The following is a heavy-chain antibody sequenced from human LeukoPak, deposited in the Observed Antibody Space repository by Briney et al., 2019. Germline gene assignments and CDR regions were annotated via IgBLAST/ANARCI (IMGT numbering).Heavy chain of an antibody. V-gene: IGHV3-48*03. J-gene: IGHJ4*02. CDR3: ARDLWFGETHY. Sequence: PGGSLRHSCAASGFTFSSYEMNWVRQAPGKGLEWVSCISSSGSVIYYADSVKGRFTISRDNAKNSLYLQMNSLRAEDTALYYCARDLWFGETHYWGQGTLVTVSS. CDR1: GFTFSSYE. CDR2: ISSSGSVI. D-gene: IGHD3-10*01.